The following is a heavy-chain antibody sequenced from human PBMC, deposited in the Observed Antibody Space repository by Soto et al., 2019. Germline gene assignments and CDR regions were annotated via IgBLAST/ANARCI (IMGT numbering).Heavy chain of an antibody. CDR2: IRGSSGST. CDR3: VKGAGIDY. V-gene: IGHV3-23*01. CDR1: GFTFSTFD. J-gene: IGHJ4*02. Sequence: EVQLLESGGGLIQPGGSLILSCAASGFTFSTFDMTWVRQPPGKGLECVSLIRGSSGSTYYADSVKGRFTISKDNSKNTLYLQMNSLRAEDTAVYFCVKGAGIDYWDQGNMVTVSS.